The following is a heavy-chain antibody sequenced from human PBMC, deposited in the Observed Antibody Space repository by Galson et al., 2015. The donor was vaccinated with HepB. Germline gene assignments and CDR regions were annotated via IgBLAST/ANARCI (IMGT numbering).Heavy chain of an antibody. CDR1: GGTFSSYA. Sequence: SVKVSCKASGGTFSSYAISWVRQAPGQGLEWMGGIIPIFGIANYAQKFQGRVTITADKSTSTAYMELSSLRSEDTAVYYCARGLVGTVVTPTHWYFDLWGRGTLVTVSS. D-gene: IGHD4-23*01. J-gene: IGHJ2*01. V-gene: IGHV1-69*10. CDR3: ARGLVGTVVTPTHWYFDL. CDR2: IIPIFGIA.